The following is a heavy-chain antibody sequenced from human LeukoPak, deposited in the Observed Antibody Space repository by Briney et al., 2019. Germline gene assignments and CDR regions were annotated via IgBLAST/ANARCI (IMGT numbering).Heavy chain of an antibody. D-gene: IGHD2-2*02. V-gene: IGHV1-8*03. Sequence: SGNTGYAQKFQGRVTITRNTSISTAYMELSSLRSEDTAVYYCARGSSAVPAAITIDAFDIWGQGTMVTVSS. CDR2: SGNT. J-gene: IGHJ3*02. CDR3: ARGSSAVPAAITIDAFDI.